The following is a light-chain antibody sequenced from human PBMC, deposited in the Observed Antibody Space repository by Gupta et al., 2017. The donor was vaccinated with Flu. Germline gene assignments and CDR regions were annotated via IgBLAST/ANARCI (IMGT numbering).Light chain of an antibody. Sequence: TCSGDVLTKKYTRWFQQKPGQAPVVVIYKDSERPSGIPERFSGSNSGTTVTLTISGAQVEDEADYYCYSAADNNLVFGGGTKLTVL. V-gene: IGLV3-27*01. CDR1: VLTKKY. CDR3: YSAADNNLV. J-gene: IGLJ3*02. CDR2: KDS.